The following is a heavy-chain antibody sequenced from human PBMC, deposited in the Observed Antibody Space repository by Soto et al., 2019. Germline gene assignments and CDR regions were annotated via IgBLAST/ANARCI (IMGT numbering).Heavy chain of an antibody. CDR1: GFTVSNYE. Sequence: RLSYASSGFTVSNYEMNWVRQAPGKGLEWISYIGRGGTTRFYADSVKGRFTISRDNAKNSLYLQMNSLRAEDTALYYCAREMTPYYFDYWGQGTLVTVSS. CDR2: IGRGGTTR. D-gene: IGHD2-15*01. V-gene: IGHV3-48*03. CDR3: AREMTPYYFDY. J-gene: IGHJ4*02.